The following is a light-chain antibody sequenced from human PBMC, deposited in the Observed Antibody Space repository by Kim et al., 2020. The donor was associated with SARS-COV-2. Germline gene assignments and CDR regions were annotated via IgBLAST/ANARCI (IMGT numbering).Light chain of an antibody. CDR2: AAS. J-gene: IGKJ1*01. CDR3: QQYKFYQWT. CDR1: QEFSDY. V-gene: IGKV1-16*01. Sequence: AHVGDRVTLSCRGSQEFSDYLAWFQQKPGKAPKSPIYAASRLQSGVPSRFSGSGSGTEFTLTISNLQPEDFATYFCQQYKFYQWTFGQGTKVDIK.